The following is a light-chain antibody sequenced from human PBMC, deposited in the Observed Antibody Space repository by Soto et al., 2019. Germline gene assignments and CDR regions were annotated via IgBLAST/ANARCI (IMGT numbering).Light chain of an antibody. V-gene: IGKV3-11*01. J-gene: IGKJ4*01. CDR3: QQRSNWPLT. Sequence: EIVLTQSPATLSLSPGERATLSCRASQSVGSFLAWYQQKPGQAPRLLIYDTSNRATGIPARFSGSGSGTDFTLTISSLESEDCAVYYCQQRSNWPLTFGGGTKVEIK. CDR1: QSVGSF. CDR2: DTS.